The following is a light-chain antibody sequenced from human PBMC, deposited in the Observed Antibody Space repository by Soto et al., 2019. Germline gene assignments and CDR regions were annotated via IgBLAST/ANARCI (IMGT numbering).Light chain of an antibody. CDR2: GAS. CDR3: QQYNDWLWT. Sequence: EIVMTQSPATLSVSPGERATLSCRASQSVSSNLAWYQQKPGQAPRLLIYGASTRATGISGRFSGSGSGTEFTLTIGSLQSEDSAVYYCQQYNDWLWTFGQGTKVDIK. V-gene: IGKV3-15*01. CDR1: QSVSSN. J-gene: IGKJ1*01.